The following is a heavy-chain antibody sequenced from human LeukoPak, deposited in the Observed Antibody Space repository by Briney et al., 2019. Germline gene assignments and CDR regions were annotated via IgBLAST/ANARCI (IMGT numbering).Heavy chain of an antibody. CDR3: ARGPRGYYFDY. CDR1: GGTFSSYA. Sequence: SVKVSCKAPGGTFSSYAISWVRQAPGQGLEWMGRIIPIFGIANYAQKFQGRVTITADKSTSTAYMELSSLRSEDTAVYYCARGPRGYYFDYWGQGTLVTVSS. CDR2: IIPIFGIA. J-gene: IGHJ4*02. V-gene: IGHV1-69*04.